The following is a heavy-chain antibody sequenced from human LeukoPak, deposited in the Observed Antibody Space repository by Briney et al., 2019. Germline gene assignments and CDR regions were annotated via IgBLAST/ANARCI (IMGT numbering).Heavy chain of an antibody. D-gene: IGHD1-26*01. J-gene: IGHJ4*02. CDR3: ARDLGGTQDY. CDR2: ISDSGVST. CDR1: GFTFSTFW. Sequence: GGSLRLSCAVSGFTFSTFWMSWVRQAPGKGLEWASTISDSGVSTYYTDSVKGRFTISRDNSKNTLNLQMNSLRAEDTAVYYCARDLGGTQDYWGQGTLVTVSS. V-gene: IGHV3-23*01.